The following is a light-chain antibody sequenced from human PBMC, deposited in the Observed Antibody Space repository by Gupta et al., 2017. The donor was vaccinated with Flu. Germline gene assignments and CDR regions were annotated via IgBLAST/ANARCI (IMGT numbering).Light chain of an antibody. V-gene: IGLV1-47*02. CDR2: CNN. Sequence: QSVLTQPPSVSGTPGQRVTIPCSGSSLNIGSHGVWWYQQFPGTAPRLLGDCNNGRPSGVPHRFSCANSGACESPITPALRSEDEADEYYWAWANNGSRFDVFGTGNKVTV. J-gene: IGLJ1*01. CDR1: SLNIGSHG. CDR3: WAWANNGSRFDV.